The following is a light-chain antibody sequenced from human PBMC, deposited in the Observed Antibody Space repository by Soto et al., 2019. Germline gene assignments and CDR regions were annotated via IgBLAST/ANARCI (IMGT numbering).Light chain of an antibody. Sequence: EIVLTQSPGTLSLSPGERATLSCRSGQSVVSSYLAWFQHKPGQAPRLLIYDAATRATGIPDRFSGSGSGTDFSLTISRLEPEDFAVYFCQQYGSSPLTFGGGTKVDIK. CDR3: QQYGSSPLT. CDR1: QSVVSSY. J-gene: IGKJ4*01. CDR2: DAA. V-gene: IGKV3-20*01.